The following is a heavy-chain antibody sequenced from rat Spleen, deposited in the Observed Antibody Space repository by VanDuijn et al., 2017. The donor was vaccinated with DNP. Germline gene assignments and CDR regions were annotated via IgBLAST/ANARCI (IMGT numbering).Heavy chain of an antibody. CDR3: ARQGYGYN. J-gene: IGHJ2*01. V-gene: IGHV5-7*01. Sequence: EVQLVESGGGLVQPGRSLKLSCAASKFTFSDYNMAWVRQAPKKGLEWVATISYDGSSTYYRDSVKGRFTISRDNAKSTLYLQMDSLRSEDTATYYCARQGYGYNWGQGVMVTISS. CDR2: ISYDGSST. CDR1: KFTFSDYN. D-gene: IGHD1-9*01.